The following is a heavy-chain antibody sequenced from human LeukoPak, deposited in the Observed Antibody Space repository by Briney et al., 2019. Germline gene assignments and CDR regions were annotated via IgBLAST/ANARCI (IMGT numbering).Heavy chain of an antibody. Sequence: GGSLRFSCAASGFTFSSYAMSWVRQAPGKGLEGVSAISDSGCSTNYADSVKGRFTSSRDNSKNMLDLQINRLRREDTHEYYCEKEQRVWNYDVIDLWGQGPQVTVYS. D-gene: IGHD1-7*01. V-gene: IGHV3-23*01. J-gene: IGHJ4*02. CDR1: GFTFSSYA. CDR3: EKEQRVWNYDVIDL. CDR2: ISDSGCST.